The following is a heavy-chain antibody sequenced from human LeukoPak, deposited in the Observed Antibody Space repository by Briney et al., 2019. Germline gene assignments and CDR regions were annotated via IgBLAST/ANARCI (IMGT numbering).Heavy chain of an antibody. D-gene: IGHD3-22*01. V-gene: IGHV1-24*01. CDR2: FDPEDGET. J-gene: IGHJ3*02. Sequence: GASVKVSCKVSGYTLTELSMHWVRQTPGKGLEWMGGFDPEDGETIYAQKFQGRVTMTEDTSTDTAYMELSSLRSEDTAVYYCETTAPHSSGCDYEDAFDIWGQGTMVTVSS. CDR1: GYTLTELS. CDR3: ETTAPHSSGCDYEDAFDI.